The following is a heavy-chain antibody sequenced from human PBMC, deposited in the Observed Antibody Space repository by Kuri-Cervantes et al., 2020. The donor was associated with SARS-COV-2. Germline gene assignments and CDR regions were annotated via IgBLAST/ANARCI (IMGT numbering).Heavy chain of an antibody. CDR2: ISAYNGNT. V-gene: IGHV1-18*01. CDR1: GYTFTSYG. J-gene: IGHJ4*02. Sequence: ASVKVSCKASGYTFTSYGISWVRQAPGQGLEWMGWISAYNGNTNYAQKLQGRVTITTDESTSTAYMELSSLRSEDTAVYYCASTPSGITIFGVEAPYYFDYWGQGTLVTVSS. D-gene: IGHD3-3*01. CDR3: ASTPSGITIFGVEAPYYFDY.